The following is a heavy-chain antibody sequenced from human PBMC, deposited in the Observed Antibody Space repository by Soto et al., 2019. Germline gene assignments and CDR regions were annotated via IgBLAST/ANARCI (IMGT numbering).Heavy chain of an antibody. CDR2: ISSSSSTI. Sequence: GGSLRLSCAASGFTFSSYSMNWVRQAPGKGLEWVSYISSSSSTIYYADSVKGRFTISRDNAKNSLYLQMNSLRDEDTAVYYCASDFSGYSYGQGYYGMDVWGQGTTVTVSS. CDR1: GFTFSSYS. V-gene: IGHV3-48*02. CDR3: ASDFSGYSYGQGYYGMDV. D-gene: IGHD5-18*01. J-gene: IGHJ6*02.